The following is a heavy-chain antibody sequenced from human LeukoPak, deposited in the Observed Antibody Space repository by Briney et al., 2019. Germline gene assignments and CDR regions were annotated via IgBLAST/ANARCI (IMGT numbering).Heavy chain of an antibody. CDR1: GFTFNTYA. CDR3: AKDVDTSMVSLFDA. J-gene: IGHJ4*02. V-gene: IGHV3-23*01. Sequence: GGSLRLSCAASGFTFNTYAMSWVRQAPGKGLEWVSGSSGSGGSTNYADSVKGRFTIFRDNSKNTLYLQMNSLRAEDTAVYYCAKDVDTSMVSLFDAWGQGTLVTVSS. D-gene: IGHD5-18*01. CDR2: SSGSGGST.